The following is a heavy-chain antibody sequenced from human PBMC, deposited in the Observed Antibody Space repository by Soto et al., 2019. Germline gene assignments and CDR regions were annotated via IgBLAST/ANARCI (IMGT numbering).Heavy chain of an antibody. V-gene: IGHV3-48*03. Sequence: AGGSLRLSCAASGFTFSSYEMNWVRQAPGKGLEWVSYISSSGSTIYYADSVKGRFTISRDNAKNSLYLQMNSLRAEDTAVYYCARDPRSITIFGVVIGGDAFDIWGQGTMVTVSS. CDR1: GFTFSSYE. CDR3: ARDPRSITIFGVVIGGDAFDI. J-gene: IGHJ3*02. D-gene: IGHD3-3*01. CDR2: ISSSGSTI.